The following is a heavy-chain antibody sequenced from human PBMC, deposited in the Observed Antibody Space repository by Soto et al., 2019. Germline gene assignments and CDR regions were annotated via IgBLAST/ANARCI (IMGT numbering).Heavy chain of an antibody. J-gene: IGHJ4*02. CDR2: IYYSGNT. CDR1: GGSLGSSSYY. V-gene: IGHV4-39*01. Sequence: SETLSLTCTVSGGSLGSSSYYLGWIRQSPGKGLEWIGNIYYSGNTFYNPSLKSRVTISVETSKNQFYLHLSSVTAADTAIFYCASIAAPGTTHFDFWGQGTLVTVSS. D-gene: IGHD6-13*01. CDR3: ASIAAPGTTHFDF.